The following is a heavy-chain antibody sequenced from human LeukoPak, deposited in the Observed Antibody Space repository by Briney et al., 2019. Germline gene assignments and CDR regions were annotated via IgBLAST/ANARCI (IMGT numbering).Heavy chain of an antibody. V-gene: IGHV3-23*01. D-gene: IGHD3-22*01. Sequence: GGSLRLSCVASGIAFTSNAMAWVRQTPGRGLEWVSAISGSGGSTYYADSVKGRFAISIDNSKNTLYLQMNSLRAEDTAVYYCAKGENYYDSSGHEYWGQGTLVTVSS. CDR3: AKGENYYDSSGHEY. CDR1: GIAFTSNA. J-gene: IGHJ4*02. CDR2: ISGSGGST.